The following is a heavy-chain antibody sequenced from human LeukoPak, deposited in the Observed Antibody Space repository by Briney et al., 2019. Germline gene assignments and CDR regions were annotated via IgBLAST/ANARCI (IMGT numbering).Heavy chain of an antibody. V-gene: IGHV4-59*01. J-gene: IGHJ3*02. CDR3: ARAGTAYYCDSSGYYPDLVAFDI. CDR2: IYYSGST. D-gene: IGHD3-22*01. Sequence: SETLSLTCTVSGGSISSYYWSWIRQPPGKGLEWIGYIYYSGSTNYNPSLKSRVTISVDTSKNQFSLKLSSVTAADTAVYYCARAGTAYYCDSSGYYPDLVAFDIWGQGTMVTVSS. CDR1: GGSISSYY.